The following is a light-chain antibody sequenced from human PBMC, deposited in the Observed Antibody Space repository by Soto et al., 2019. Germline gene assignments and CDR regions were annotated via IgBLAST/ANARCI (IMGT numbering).Light chain of an antibody. Sequence: EIVLTQSPGTLSLSPGERATLSCRASQSVSVNSLAWYQQKGGQAPRLLIYAASTRATGVPDRFSGTGSGTDFALTISRLETDDSAVYYCQQYNTWPPITFGQGTRLEIK. V-gene: IGKV3-20*01. CDR3: QQYNTWPPIT. CDR1: QSVSVNS. CDR2: AAS. J-gene: IGKJ5*01.